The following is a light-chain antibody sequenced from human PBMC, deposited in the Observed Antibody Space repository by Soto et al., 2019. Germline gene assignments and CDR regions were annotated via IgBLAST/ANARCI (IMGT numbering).Light chain of an antibody. Sequence: QSVLTQSSSACASLGSSVKLTCTLSSGHSTYIIAWHQQQPGKAPRYLMKLEGSGSYNKGSGIPDRFSGSSSGADRYLTISNLQFEDEADYYCETWDTNVVVFGGGTKLTVL. V-gene: IGLV4-60*02. CDR2: LEGSGSY. CDR1: SGHSTYI. J-gene: IGLJ2*01. CDR3: ETWDTNVVV.